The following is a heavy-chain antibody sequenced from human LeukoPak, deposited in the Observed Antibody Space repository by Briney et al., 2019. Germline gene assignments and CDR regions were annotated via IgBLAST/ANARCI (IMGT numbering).Heavy chain of an antibody. Sequence: PGGSLRLSCAASGFAVSSNYMSWVRQAPGRGLEWVSVIYNDGRTYYADSVKGRFTMSRHNSQNTPYLQMDSLRAEDTAVYYCARVPLHPTISHFDYWGQGTLVTVSS. CDR3: ARVPLHPTISHFDY. CDR2: IYNDGRT. V-gene: IGHV3-53*04. CDR1: GFAVSSNY. J-gene: IGHJ4*02. D-gene: IGHD1-14*01.